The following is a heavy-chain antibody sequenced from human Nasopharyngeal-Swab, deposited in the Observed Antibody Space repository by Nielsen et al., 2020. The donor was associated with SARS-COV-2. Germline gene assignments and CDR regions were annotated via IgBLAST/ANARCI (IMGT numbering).Heavy chain of an antibody. CDR3: ARVGWGDPPSGSYSYYYYGMDV. Sequence: ASVKVSCKAFGYTFTSYYMHWVRQAPGQGLEWMGIINPSGGSTSYAQKFQGRVTMTRDTSTSTVYMELSSLRSEDTAVYYCARVGWGDPPSGSYSYYYYGMDVWGQGTTVTVSS. D-gene: IGHD1-26*01. CDR2: INPSGGST. V-gene: IGHV1-46*01. J-gene: IGHJ6*02. CDR1: GYTFTSYY.